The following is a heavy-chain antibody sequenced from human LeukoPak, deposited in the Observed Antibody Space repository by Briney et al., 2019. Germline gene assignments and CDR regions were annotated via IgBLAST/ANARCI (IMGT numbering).Heavy chain of an antibody. Sequence: SGGSLRLSCAASGFTFSSYSMNGVRQAPGKGLEYVSAISSNGGSTYYANSVKGRFTISRDNSKNTLYLQMGSLRAEDMAVYYCARDTYYDSSGYQGYWGQGTLVTVSS. V-gene: IGHV3-64*01. CDR2: ISSNGGST. CDR1: GFTFSSYS. J-gene: IGHJ4*02. D-gene: IGHD3-22*01. CDR3: ARDTYYDSSGYQGY.